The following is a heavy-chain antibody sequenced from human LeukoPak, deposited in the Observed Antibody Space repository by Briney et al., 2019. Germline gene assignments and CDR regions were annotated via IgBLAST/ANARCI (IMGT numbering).Heavy chain of an antibody. Sequence: PSETLSLTCTVSGGSISISTYYWGWIRQPPGKGLEWIGSTYYSGSTSYNPSLKSRVTMSVDTSKNQFSLKLDSVTAADTAVYYCARNASDSGTSYFDYWGQGTLVTVSS. CDR2: TYYSGST. V-gene: IGHV4-39*01. CDR3: ARNASDSGTSYFDY. CDR1: GGSISISTYY. J-gene: IGHJ4*02. D-gene: IGHD1-26*01.